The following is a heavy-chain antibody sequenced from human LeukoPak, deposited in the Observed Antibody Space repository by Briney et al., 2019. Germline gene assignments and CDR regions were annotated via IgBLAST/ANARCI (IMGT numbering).Heavy chain of an antibody. CDR2: INPNSGGT. V-gene: IGHV1-2*02. D-gene: IGHD6-19*01. CDR1: GYTFTGYY. CDR3: ARDIVGGTVAGTFD. J-gene: IGHJ4*02. Sequence: ASVKVSCKASGYTFTGYYMHGVRQAPGQGLEWMGWINPNSGGTNYAQKFQGRVTMTRDTSISTAYMELGRLRSDDTAVYYCARDIVGGTVAGTFDWGQGNLVTVSS.